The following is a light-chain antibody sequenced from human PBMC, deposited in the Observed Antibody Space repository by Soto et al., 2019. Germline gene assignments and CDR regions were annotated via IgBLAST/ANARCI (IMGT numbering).Light chain of an antibody. CDR1: QSVSSSY. J-gene: IGKJ1*01. Sequence: EIVLTQSPGTLSLSPGERATLSCRASQSVSSSYLAWYQQKPGQAPRLLIYGASSRATGIPDRFSSSGSGTDFTLTISRLEPEDFAVYYCQQYGSSPQKFGQGTKVEIK. CDR2: GAS. CDR3: QQYGSSPQK. V-gene: IGKV3-20*01.